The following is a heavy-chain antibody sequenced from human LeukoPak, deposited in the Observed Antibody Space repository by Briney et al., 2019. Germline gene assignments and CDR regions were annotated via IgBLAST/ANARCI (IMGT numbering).Heavy chain of an antibody. CDR2: IYYSGST. CDR1: GGSISSGGYY. Sequence: SETLPLTCTVSGGSISSGGYYWSWIRQHPGKGLEWIGYIYYSGSTYYNPSLKSRVTISVDTSKNQFSLKLSSVTAADTAVYYCARQSIAARSFDYWGQGTLVTVSS. V-gene: IGHV4-31*03. J-gene: IGHJ4*02. D-gene: IGHD6-6*01. CDR3: ARQSIAARSFDY.